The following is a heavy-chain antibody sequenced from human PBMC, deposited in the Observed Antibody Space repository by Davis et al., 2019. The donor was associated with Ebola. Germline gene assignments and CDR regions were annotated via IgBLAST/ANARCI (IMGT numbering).Heavy chain of an antibody. CDR2: ISWNSGSI. J-gene: IGHJ6*02. CDR3: AKPLPRLYGMDV. V-gene: IGHV3-9*01. Sequence: SLKISCAASGFTFDDYAMHWVRQAPGKGLEWVSGISWNSGSIGYADSVKGRFTISRDNAKNSLYLQMNSLRAEDTAVYYCAKPLPRLYGMDVWGQGTTVTVSS. CDR1: GFTFDDYA.